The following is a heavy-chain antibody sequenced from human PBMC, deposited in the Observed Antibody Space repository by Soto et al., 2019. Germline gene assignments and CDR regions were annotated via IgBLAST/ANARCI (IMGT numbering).Heavy chain of an antibody. D-gene: IGHD2-15*01. J-gene: IGHJ6*02. CDR3: ARVSCSGGSCYLTSRYNYYVMDV. CDR1: GASFSGYY. Sequence: SEPLSLTCAVHGASFSGYYWSWVLQSPGKGLEWIGEITHSGTTNYSPSLKSRVTISVGTSKNHFFLSLRSVTAADTGVYYFARVSCSGGSCYLTSRYNYYVMDVWGQGTTVTVSS. V-gene: IGHV4-34*01. CDR2: ITHSGTT.